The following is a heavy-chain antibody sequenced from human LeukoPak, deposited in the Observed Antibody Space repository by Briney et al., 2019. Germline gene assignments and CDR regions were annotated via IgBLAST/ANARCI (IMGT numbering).Heavy chain of an antibody. CDR3: ARGGVRPDY. V-gene: IGHV3-7*01. D-gene: IGHD4-23*01. J-gene: IGHJ4*02. CDR1: GFTFSTYY. Sequence: GGSLRLSCAASGFTFSTYYMSWVRQAPGKGLEWVANVKQGGSEKYYVDSVKGRFTISRDNAKNSLYLQMDSLRADDTALYYCARGGVRPDYWGQGTLVTVSS. CDR2: VKQGGSEK.